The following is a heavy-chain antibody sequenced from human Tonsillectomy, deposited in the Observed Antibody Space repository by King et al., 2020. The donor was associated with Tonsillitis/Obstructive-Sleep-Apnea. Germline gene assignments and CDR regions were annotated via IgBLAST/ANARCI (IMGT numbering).Heavy chain of an antibody. V-gene: IGHV3-48*02. CDR3: ARDGANDFWSGYGVY. Sequence: VQLVESGGGLVQPGGSLRLSCAASGFTLSIYSMNWVRQDAGQGLEWGAYNSSSSSTIYYADSVKGRFTISRDNAKNSLYLQMNSLRDEDTAVYYCARDGANDFWSGYGVYWGQGTLVTVSS. D-gene: IGHD3-3*01. CDR1: GFTLSIYS. J-gene: IGHJ4*02. CDR2: NSSSSSTI.